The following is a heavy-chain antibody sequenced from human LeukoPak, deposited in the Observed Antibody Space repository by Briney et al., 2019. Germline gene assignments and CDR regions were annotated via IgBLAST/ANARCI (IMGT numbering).Heavy chain of an antibody. Sequence: GGSLRLSCAASGFTFSSYSMNWVRQAPGKGLEWVSYISSSSSTIYYADSVKGRFTISRDNAKNSLYLQMNSLRAEDTAVYYCARANCGGDCYYAFDIWGQGTMVTVSS. CDR1: GFTFSSYS. CDR3: ARANCGGDCYYAFDI. CDR2: ISSSSSTI. J-gene: IGHJ3*02. V-gene: IGHV3-48*01. D-gene: IGHD2-21*02.